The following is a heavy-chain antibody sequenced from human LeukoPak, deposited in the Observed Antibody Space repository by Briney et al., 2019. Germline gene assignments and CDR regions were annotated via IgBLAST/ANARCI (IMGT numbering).Heavy chain of an antibody. CDR3: ARDRYDI. J-gene: IGHJ4*02. V-gene: IGHV3-23*01. CDR1: GFIFSSYA. D-gene: IGHD3-9*01. CDR2: ISGSGSNT. Sequence: GGSLRLSCVVSGFIFSSYAMSWVRQAPGKGLEWVSGISGSGSNTFYADSVKGRFTISRDNSKNTLYLQMNSLRAEDTAVYYCARDRYDIWGQGTLVTVSS.